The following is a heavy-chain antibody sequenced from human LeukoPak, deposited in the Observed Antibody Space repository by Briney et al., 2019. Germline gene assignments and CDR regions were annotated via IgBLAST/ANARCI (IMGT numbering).Heavy chain of an antibody. CDR2: INHSGST. J-gene: IGHJ6*02. CDR1: GGSFSGYY. D-gene: IGHD4-17*01. V-gene: IGHV4-34*01. Sequence: SETLSLTCAVYGGSFSGYYWSLIRQPPGKGLEWIGEINHSGSTNYNPSLKSRVTISVDTSKNQFSLKLSSVTAADTAVYYCARDRGVTILQDYYYYGMDVWGQGTTVTVSS. CDR3: ARDRGVTILQDYYYYGMDV.